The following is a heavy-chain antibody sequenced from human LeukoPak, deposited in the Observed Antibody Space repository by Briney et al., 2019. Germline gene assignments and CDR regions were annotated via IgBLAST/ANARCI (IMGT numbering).Heavy chain of an antibody. V-gene: IGHV3-48*02. Sequence: GGSLRLSCAASRFTFSPYSMNWVRQAPGRGLEWLSYITGSSDTIYYADSVKGRFTVSRNNAENSVYLQMNSLRDEDTAVYYCASSNGHPDHWGQGTLVTVSS. CDR2: ITGSSDTI. D-gene: IGHD2-8*01. CDR3: ASSNGHPDH. J-gene: IGHJ4*02. CDR1: RFTFSPYS.